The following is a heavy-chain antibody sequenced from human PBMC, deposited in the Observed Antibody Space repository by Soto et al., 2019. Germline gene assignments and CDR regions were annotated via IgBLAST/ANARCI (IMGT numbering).Heavy chain of an antibody. D-gene: IGHD4-17*01. J-gene: IGHJ5*02. CDR2: IYYSGST. V-gene: IGHV4-61*01. Sequence: VQLQESGPGLVKPSETLSLTCTVSGGSVSSGSYYWSWIRQPPGKGLEWIGYIYYSGSTNYNPSLKSRVTISVDTSKNQFSLKLSSVTAADTAVYYCASRTSDYGDYLSWFDPWGQGTLVTVSS. CDR1: GGSVSSGSYY. CDR3: ASRTSDYGDYLSWFDP.